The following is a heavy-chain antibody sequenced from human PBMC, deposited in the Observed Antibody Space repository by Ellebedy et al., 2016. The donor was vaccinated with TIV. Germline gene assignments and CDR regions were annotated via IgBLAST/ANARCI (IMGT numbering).Heavy chain of an antibody. D-gene: IGHD6-13*01. CDR1: GFTFSSYA. CDR3: VKDRYSSSRSFDY. V-gene: IGHV3-64D*06. CDR2: ISSNGGST. J-gene: IGHJ4*02. Sequence: GESLKISCSASGFTFSSYAMHWVRQAPGKGLEYVSAISSNGGSTYYADSVKGRFTISRDNSKNTLYLQMSSLRAEETAVYYCVKDRYSSSRSFDYWGQGTLVTVSS.